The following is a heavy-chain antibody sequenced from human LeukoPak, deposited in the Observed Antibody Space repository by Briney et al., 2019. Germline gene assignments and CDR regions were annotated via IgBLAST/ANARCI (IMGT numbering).Heavy chain of an antibody. CDR2: ISAYNGNT. CDR3: ASTNPLQVGATPTGDAFDI. D-gene: IGHD1-26*01. CDR1: GYSFTTYG. V-gene: IGHV1-18*01. Sequence: ASVKVSCKASGYSFTTYGISWVRQAPGQGLEWMGWISAYNGNTNYAQKLQGRVTMTTDTSTTTAYMELRSLRSDDTAVYYFASTNPLQVGATPTGDAFDIWGQGTMVTVSS. J-gene: IGHJ3*02.